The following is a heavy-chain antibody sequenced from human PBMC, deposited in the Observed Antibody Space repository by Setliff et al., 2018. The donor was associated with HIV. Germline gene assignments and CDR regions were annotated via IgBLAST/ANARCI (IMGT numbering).Heavy chain of an antibody. Sequence: ETLSLTCAVYGGSFSGYYWSWVRQAPGKGLEWVSSISSTSSYIYYADSVKGRFTISRDNAKNSLYLQMNSLRAEDTAVYYCARAIPLVPFDYWGQGTLVTVSS. CDR2: ISSTSSYI. J-gene: IGHJ4*02. CDR3: ARAIPLVPFDY. V-gene: IGHV3-21*01. D-gene: IGHD6-13*01. CDR1: GGSFSGYY.